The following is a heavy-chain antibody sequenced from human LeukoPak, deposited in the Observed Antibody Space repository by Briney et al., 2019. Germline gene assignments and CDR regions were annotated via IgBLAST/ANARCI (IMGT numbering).Heavy chain of an antibody. V-gene: IGHV3-43*02. CDR1: GXTFDDYA. D-gene: IGHD3-10*01. CDR3: AKDMWRFGELDYDY. Sequence: GGSLRLSCAASGXTFDDYAMHWVRQAPGKGLEWVSLISVDGGSTYYADSVKGRFTISRDNSKNSLYLQMNSLRTEDTALYYCAKDMWRFGELDYDYWGQGTLVTVSS. J-gene: IGHJ4*02. CDR2: ISVDGGST.